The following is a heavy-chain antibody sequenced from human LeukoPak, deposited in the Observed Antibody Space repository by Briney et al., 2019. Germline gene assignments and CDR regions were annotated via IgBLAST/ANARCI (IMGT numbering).Heavy chain of an antibody. V-gene: IGHV3-23*01. D-gene: IGHD1-26*01. Sequence: GGSLRLSCAASGFTFSDYYMSWIRQAPGKGLEWVSAISGSGYSTYYADSVEGRFTISRDNSKNTLYLQMNSLRAEDTALYFCAQWSRYFDYWGQGTLVTVSS. CDR1: GFTFSDYY. CDR2: ISGSGYST. J-gene: IGHJ4*02. CDR3: AQWSRYFDY.